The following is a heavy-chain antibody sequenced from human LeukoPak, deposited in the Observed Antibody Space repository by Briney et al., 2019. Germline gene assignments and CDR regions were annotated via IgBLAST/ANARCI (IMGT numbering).Heavy chain of an antibody. D-gene: IGHD3-10*01. Sequence: PGGSLRLSCAASGFTFSSYSVNWVRQAPGKGLEWVSGISWKSGSVGYADSVKGRFTISRDNAKNSLYLQMNSLRAEDTAVYYCARAGGTVRGLSMDVWGKGTTVTVSS. CDR2: ISWKSGSV. V-gene: IGHV3-48*04. CDR1: GFTFSSYS. CDR3: ARAGGTVRGLSMDV. J-gene: IGHJ6*03.